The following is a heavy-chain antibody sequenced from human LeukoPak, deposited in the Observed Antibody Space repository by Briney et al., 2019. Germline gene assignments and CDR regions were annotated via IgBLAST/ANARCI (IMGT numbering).Heavy chain of an antibody. CDR3: ASLYGDYEAAFDI. CDR2: INPNSGGT. J-gene: IGHJ3*02. Sequence: GASVKVSCKASGYTFTGYYRHWVRQAPGQGLEWMGWINPNSGGTNYAQKFQGRVTITRDTSISTAYMELSRLRSDDTAVYYCASLYGDYEAAFDIWGQGTMVTVSS. V-gene: IGHV1-2*02. CDR1: GYTFTGYY. D-gene: IGHD4-17*01.